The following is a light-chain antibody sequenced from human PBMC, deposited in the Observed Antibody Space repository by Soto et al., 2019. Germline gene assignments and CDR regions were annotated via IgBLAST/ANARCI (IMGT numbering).Light chain of an antibody. Sequence: AIQLTQSPSSLSAAVGARVTITCRASQDIRNDLGWYQQKPGKTPNLLIFAASSLQSGVPSRFSGSGSGTDITLTMSSLKPEDFAAYYCLQDFNYPWTFGQGTKVEIE. CDR1: QDIRND. CDR2: AAS. V-gene: IGKV1-6*01. CDR3: LQDFNYPWT. J-gene: IGKJ1*01.